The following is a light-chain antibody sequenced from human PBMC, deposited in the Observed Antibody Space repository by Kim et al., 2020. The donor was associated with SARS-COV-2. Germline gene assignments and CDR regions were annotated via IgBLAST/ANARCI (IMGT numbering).Light chain of an antibody. CDR2: EDN. Sequence: NFMLTQPHSVSESPGKTVTISRTRSSGSIDRNYVQWYQQRPGSAPTTLIYEDNRRPSGVPGRFSGSIDSSSNSASLTISGLETEDEADSYCQSYETSNLWVFGGGTQLTVL. V-gene: IGLV6-57*04. CDR1: SGSIDRNY. CDR3: QSYETSNLWV. J-gene: IGLJ3*02.